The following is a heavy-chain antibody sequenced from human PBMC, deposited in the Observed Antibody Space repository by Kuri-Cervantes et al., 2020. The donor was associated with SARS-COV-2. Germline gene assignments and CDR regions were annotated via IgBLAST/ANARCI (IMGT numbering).Heavy chain of an antibody. V-gene: IGHV3-43D*03. CDR1: GFTFDDYA. CDR2: VSWDGGST. Sequence: GESLEISCAASGFTFDDYAMHWVRQAPGKGLEWVSLVSWDGGSTYYADSVKGRFTISRDNSKNSLYLQMNSLKTEDTALYYCAKDMAATAGTGADYWGQGTLVTVSS. J-gene: IGHJ4*02. CDR3: AKDMAATAGTGADY. D-gene: IGHD6-13*01.